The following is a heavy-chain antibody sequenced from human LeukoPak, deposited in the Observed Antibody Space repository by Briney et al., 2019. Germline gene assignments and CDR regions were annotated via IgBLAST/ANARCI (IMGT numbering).Heavy chain of an antibody. CDR3: ARVGGGYSYGHFDY. J-gene: IGHJ4*02. CDR2: IYYTGNT. D-gene: IGHD5-18*01. V-gene: IGHV4-39*07. CDR1: GDSISSTDSY. Sequence: PSETLSLTCTVFGDSISSTDSYWGWIRQPPGKALEWIATIYYTGNTYYNPSLKSRVTISIDTSKNQFSLKLSSVTAADTAVYYCARVGGGYSYGHFDYWGQGTLVTVSS.